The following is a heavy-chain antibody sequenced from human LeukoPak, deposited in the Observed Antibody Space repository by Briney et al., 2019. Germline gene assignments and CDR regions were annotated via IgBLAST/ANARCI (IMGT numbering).Heavy chain of an antibody. CDR2: IDHAGTT. CDR3: WRRRDGYNQLDY. D-gene: IGHD5-24*01. Sequence: PSETLSLTCTVSGGSISSYYWSWIRQPPGKGLEWIGTIDHAGTTFYNVSLKSRVTISVDTPNNQFSLRLSSVGAADTAVYYCWRRRDGYNQLDYWGQGTLVSVSS. J-gene: IGHJ4*02. CDR1: GGSISSYY. V-gene: IGHV4-59*08.